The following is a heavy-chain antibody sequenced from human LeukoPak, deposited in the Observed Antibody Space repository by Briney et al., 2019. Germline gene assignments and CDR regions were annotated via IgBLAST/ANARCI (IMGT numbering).Heavy chain of an antibody. J-gene: IGHJ6*02. D-gene: IGHD6-13*01. CDR3: AKDRQVGSSWYYYYGMDV. CDR1: GFTFDDYA. V-gene: IGHV3-9*01. Sequence: GGSLRLSCAASGFTFDDYAMHWVRQAPGKGLEWVSGISWNSGSIGYADSVKGRFTISRDNAKNSLYLQMNSLRAEDTALYYCAKDRQVGSSWYYYYGMDVWGQGTTVTVSS. CDR2: ISWNSGSI.